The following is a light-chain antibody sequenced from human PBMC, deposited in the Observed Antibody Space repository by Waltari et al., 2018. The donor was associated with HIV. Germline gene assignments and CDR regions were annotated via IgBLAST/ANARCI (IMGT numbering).Light chain of an antibody. CDR1: QNVNKH. CDR3: QQYTYWPLT. Sequence: SPGERATLSCRASQNVNKHLAWYQQKLGQPPRLLIYDISTRAPGIPARFSASGSGTEFTLTISSLQSEDFGVYYCQQYTYWPLTFGGGTKVEIQ. CDR2: DIS. J-gene: IGKJ4*01. V-gene: IGKV3-15*01.